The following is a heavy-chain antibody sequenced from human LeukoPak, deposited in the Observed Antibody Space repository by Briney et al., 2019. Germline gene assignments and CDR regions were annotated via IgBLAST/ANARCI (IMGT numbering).Heavy chain of an antibody. D-gene: IGHD6-13*01. CDR3: ARFIAAPYYFDY. V-gene: IGHV3-48*03. CDR2: ISSSGSTI. CDR1: GFTFSIFE. J-gene: IGHJ4*02. Sequence: GGSLRLSCAASGFTFSIFEMNWVRQAPGKGLEWVSYISSSGSTIYYADSVKGRFTISRDNAKNSLYLQMNSLRAEDTAVYYCARFIAAPYYFDYWGRGTLVTVSS.